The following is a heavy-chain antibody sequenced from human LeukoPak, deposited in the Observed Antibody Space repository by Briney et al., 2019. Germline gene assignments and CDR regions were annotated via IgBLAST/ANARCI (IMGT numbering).Heavy chain of an antibody. J-gene: IGHJ6*03. CDR1: GGSFSSYY. V-gene: IGHV4-59*01. CDR2: IYYSGST. CDR3: ARGGCSSTSCPGAYYYYMDV. Sequence: SETLSLTCAVYGGSFSSYYWSWIRQPPGKGLEWIGYIYYSGSTNYNPSLKSRVTISVDTSKNQFSLKLSSVTAADTAVYYCARGGCSSTSCPGAYYYYMDVWGKGTTVTVSS. D-gene: IGHD2-2*01.